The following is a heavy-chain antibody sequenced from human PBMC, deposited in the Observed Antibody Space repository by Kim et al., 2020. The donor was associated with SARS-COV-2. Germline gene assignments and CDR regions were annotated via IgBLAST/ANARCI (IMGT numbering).Heavy chain of an antibody. D-gene: IGHD2-15*01. Sequence: GIEKHYVDSVNGRFTISRDNAKTSLYLQMNSRRAEDTALYYCASTGAATAWGQGTLVTVSS. CDR3: ASTGAATA. J-gene: IGHJ5*02. CDR2: GIEK. V-gene: IGHV3-7*03.